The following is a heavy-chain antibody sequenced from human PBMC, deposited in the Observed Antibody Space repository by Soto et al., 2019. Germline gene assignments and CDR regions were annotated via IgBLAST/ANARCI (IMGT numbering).Heavy chain of an antibody. J-gene: IGHJ3*02. D-gene: IGHD5-12*01. CDR2: IYYSGST. Sequence: SETLSLTCTVSGGSISSYYWSWIRQPPGKGLEWIGYIYYSGSTNYNPSLKSRVTISVDTSENQFSLKLSSVTAADTAVYYCARYKRGYANAFDIWGQGTMVTVSS. CDR1: GGSISSYY. CDR3: ARYKRGYANAFDI. V-gene: IGHV4-59*08.